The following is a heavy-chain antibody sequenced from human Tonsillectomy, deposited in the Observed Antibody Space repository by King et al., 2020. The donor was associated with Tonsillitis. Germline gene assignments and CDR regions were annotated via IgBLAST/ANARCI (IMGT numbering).Heavy chain of an antibody. J-gene: IGHJ4*01. CDR3: TTAFTRCCNYGVCQPFDH. CDR1: GFIFRHAW. D-gene: IGHD2-8*01. V-gene: IGHV3-15*01. Sequence: VQLVESGGDLVKPGGSLRLSCAASGFIFRHAWMSWVRQAPGRGLEWLGRVKANADGGTIDYGAPAKGRFFITRDDSRDTVYLQMNSLQPGDTAVYYCTTAFTRCCNYGVCQPFDHWGQGTLVPVSS. CDR2: VKANADGGTI.